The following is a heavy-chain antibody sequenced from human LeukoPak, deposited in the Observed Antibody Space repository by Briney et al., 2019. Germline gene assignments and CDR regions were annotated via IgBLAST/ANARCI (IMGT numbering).Heavy chain of an antibody. J-gene: IGHJ4*02. CDR3: ATVFGY. V-gene: IGHV3-74*01. Sequence: GGSLRLSCAVSGFTLSSDWMHWVRQAPGKGLEWVSRMNQDESDTSYADSVKGRFTISRDNAKKTVYLQMNSLRAEDSAVYYCATVFGYWGQGTLVTVSS. CDR2: MNQDESDT. CDR1: GFTLSSDW.